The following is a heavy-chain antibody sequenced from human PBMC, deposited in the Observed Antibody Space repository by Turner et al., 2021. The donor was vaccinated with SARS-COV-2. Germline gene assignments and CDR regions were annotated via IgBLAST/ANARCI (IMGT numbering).Heavy chain of an antibody. D-gene: IGHD5-12*01. J-gene: IGHJ4*02. CDR1: GVTFSSYA. V-gene: IGHV3-30-3*01. CDR3: ARGGGYGAAFDY. Sequence: VQLLESGGGLVQPGGSLRLSCAASGVTFSSYAMHWVRQAPGKGLEWVAVISYDGSNKFYADSVKGRFTISRDNSKNTLYLQMNSLRAEDTAVYYCARGGGYGAAFDYWGQGTLVTVSS. CDR2: ISYDGSNK.